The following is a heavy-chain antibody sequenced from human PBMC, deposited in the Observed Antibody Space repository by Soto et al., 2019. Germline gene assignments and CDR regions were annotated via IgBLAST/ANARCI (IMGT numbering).Heavy chain of an antibody. CDR2: IDWDDDK. Sequence: ASGPTLVNPTQTLTLTCTFSGFSLSTSGMCVSWIRQPPGKALEWLARIDWDDDKYYSTSLKTRLTISKDTSKNQVVLTMTNMDPVDTATYYCARARYSGSSVYFDYWGQGSLVTVSS. D-gene: IGHD6-6*01. V-gene: IGHV2-70*11. J-gene: IGHJ4*02. CDR3: ARARYSGSSVYFDY. CDR1: GFSLSTSGMC.